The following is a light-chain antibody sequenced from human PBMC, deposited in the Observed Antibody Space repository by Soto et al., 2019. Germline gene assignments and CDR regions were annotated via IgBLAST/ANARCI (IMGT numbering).Light chain of an antibody. J-gene: IGKJ4*01. CDR1: QSISGH. CDR3: QHSHATPLT. V-gene: IGKV1-39*01. Sequence: DIPMTQSPSTLSASVGDRVTITCRASQSISGHLNWYQQKPGKAPKLLIYAASSLQSGVPARFSGSGSGTDFTLTISSLQPEDSATYSCQHSHATPLTFGGGTKVDIK. CDR2: AAS.